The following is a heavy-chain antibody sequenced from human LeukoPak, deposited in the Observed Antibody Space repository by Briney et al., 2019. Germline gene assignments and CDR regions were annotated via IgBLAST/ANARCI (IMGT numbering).Heavy chain of an antibody. CDR1: GFTFSSHG. V-gene: IGHV3-33*01. J-gene: IGHJ3*02. CDR3: ARGSLGYCSGASCYANAFDI. Sequence: GGSLRLSCAVSGFTFSSHGMHWVRQAPGKGLEWVAVIWYDGSNKYYADSVKGRFTISRDNSKNTLYLQMNSLRAEDTVVYYCARGSLGYCSGASCYANAFDIWGQGAMVAVSS. D-gene: IGHD2-15*01. CDR2: IWYDGSNK.